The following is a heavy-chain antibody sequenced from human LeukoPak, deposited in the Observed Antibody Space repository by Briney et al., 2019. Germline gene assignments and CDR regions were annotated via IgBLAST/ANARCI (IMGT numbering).Heavy chain of an antibody. Sequence: SETLSLTCTVSGGSLSSYYWSWIRQPPGKGLEWIAYMYYSGSTNYNPSLKSRVTISVDTSKNQFSLRLSSVTAADTAVYYCARQVVVVTALYGMDVWGQGTTVTVSS. CDR3: ARQVVVVTALYGMDV. V-gene: IGHV4-59*01. D-gene: IGHD2-21*02. J-gene: IGHJ6*02. CDR2: MYYSGST. CDR1: GGSLSSYY.